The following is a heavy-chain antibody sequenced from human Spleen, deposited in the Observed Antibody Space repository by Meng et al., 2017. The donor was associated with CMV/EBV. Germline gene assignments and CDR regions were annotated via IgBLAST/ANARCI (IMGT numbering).Heavy chain of an antibody. CDR1: GFTFNAFN. D-gene: IGHD6-19*01. J-gene: IGHJ4*02. V-gene: IGHV3-21*05. CDR2: IGSDTSDI. Sequence: GESLKISCAASGFTFNAFNMNWVRQAPGKGLEWLAYIGSDTSDIFYADSVKGRFTISRDNTKNSLYLQMNSLRAEDTAVYYCARDGSDGWYRFRACWGQGTLVTVSS. CDR3: ARDGSDGWYRFRAC.